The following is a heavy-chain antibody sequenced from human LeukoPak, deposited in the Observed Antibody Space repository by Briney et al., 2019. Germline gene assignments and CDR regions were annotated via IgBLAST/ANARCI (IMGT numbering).Heavy chain of an antibody. V-gene: IGHV4-39*01. J-gene: IGHJ4*02. Sequence: SETLSLTCTVSGGSISSSSYYWGWIRQPPGKGLEWIGSIYYSGSTYYNPSLKSRVTISVDTSKNQFSLKLSFVTAADTAVYYCGATWPDYWGQGTLVTVSS. D-gene: IGHD1-26*01. CDR3: GATWPDY. CDR2: IYYSGST. CDR1: GGSISSSSYY.